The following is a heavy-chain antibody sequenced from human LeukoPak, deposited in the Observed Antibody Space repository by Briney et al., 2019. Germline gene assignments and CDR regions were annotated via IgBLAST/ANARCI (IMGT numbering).Heavy chain of an antibody. D-gene: IGHD6-13*01. V-gene: IGHV3-23*01. CDR3: ANALGGGNTWYYFDC. Sequence: PGGSLRLSCAASGFTFSSYAMSWVRQAPGKGLEWGSSLSGSGGSPNYANSVKGRFTISRDNSKNTLCLQMNSLRAEDTAVYYCANALGGGNTWYYFDCWGQGTLVTVSS. CDR2: LSGSGGSP. CDR1: GFTFSSYA. J-gene: IGHJ4*02.